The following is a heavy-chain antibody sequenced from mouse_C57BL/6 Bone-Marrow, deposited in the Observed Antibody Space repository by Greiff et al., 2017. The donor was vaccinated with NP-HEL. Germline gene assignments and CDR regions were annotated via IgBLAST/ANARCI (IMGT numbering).Heavy chain of an antibody. V-gene: IGHV5-4*01. CDR2: ISDGGSYT. CDR1: GFTFSSYA. Sequence: EVQGVESGGGLVKPGGSLKLSCAASGFTFSSYAMSWVRQTPEKRLEWVATISDGGSYTYYPDNVKGRFTISRDNAKNNLYLQRSHLKSEDTAMYYCARDQYYIYWYFDVWGTGTTVTVSS. CDR3: ARDQYYIYWYFDV. J-gene: IGHJ1*03. D-gene: IGHD1-2*01.